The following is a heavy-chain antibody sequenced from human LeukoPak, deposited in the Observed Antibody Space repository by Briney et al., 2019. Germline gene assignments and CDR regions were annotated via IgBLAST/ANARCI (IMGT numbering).Heavy chain of an antibody. J-gene: IGHJ3*02. V-gene: IGHV3-64*01. D-gene: IGHD1-26*01. CDR1: GFTFSTYA. CDR3: ARVGSWDAFDI. Sequence: PGGSLRLSCAASGFTFSTYAMHWVRQAPGKGPEYVSAITSNGGSTYYANSVKGRFTISRDNSKNTLYLQMGSLRPEDMAVYYCARVGSWDAFDIWGQGTMVNVSS. CDR2: ITSNGGST.